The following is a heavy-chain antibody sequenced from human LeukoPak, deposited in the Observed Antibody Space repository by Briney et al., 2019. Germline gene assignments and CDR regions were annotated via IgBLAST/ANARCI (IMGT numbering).Heavy chain of an antibody. Sequence: PETLSLTWAVYGGPFSGYYWSWFRQPPGNVLELFGEINLSGSTNYNPSLKSRVTISVDTSKNQFSLKLSSVTAADTAVYYCARAFNLRFLEWLRVVRGAGHGMDVWGQGTTVTVSS. D-gene: IGHD3-3*01. V-gene: IGHV4-34*01. CDR2: INLSGST. CDR1: GGPFSGYY. CDR3: ARAFNLRFLEWLRVVRGAGHGMDV. J-gene: IGHJ6*02.